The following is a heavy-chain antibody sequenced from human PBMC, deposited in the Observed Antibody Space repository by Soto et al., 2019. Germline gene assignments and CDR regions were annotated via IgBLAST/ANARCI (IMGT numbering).Heavy chain of an antibody. V-gene: IGHV3-30*18. CDR2: ISYDGSNK. CDR3: AKEIAAAGNYYYYGMDV. Sequence: GGSLRLSCAASGFTFSSYGMHWVRQAPGKGLEWVAVISYDGSNKYYADSVKGRFTISRDNSKNTLYLQMNSLRAEDTAVYYRAKEIAAAGNYYYYGMDVWGQGTTVTVSS. CDR1: GFTFSSYG. D-gene: IGHD6-13*01. J-gene: IGHJ6*02.